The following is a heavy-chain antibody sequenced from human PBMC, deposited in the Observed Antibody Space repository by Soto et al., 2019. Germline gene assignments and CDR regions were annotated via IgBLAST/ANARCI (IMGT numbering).Heavy chain of an antibody. V-gene: IGHV3-23*01. CDR1: GFTFSIYA. D-gene: IGHD2-21*01. CDR2: INGRGSPT. CDR3: AKHIEGAGNWYFDL. Sequence: EVQLLESGGGLVQPGGSLGLSCAASGFTFSIYAMSWVRQAPGKGPEWVSVINGRGSPTFYADSVKGRFTISRDNSKTTLYLQMNSLRAEDTAIYSCAKHIEGAGNWYFDLWGRGTLVTVS. J-gene: IGHJ2*01.